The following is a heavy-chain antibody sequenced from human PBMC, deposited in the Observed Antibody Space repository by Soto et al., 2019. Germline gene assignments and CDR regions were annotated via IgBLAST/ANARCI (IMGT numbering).Heavy chain of an antibody. Sequence: PSETLSLTCTVSGGSISSYYWSWIRQPAGKGLEWIGRIYTSGSTNYNPSLKSRVTMSVDTSKNQFSLKLSSVTAADTAAYYCARVAPSGSYYPLDYWGQGTLVTV. V-gene: IGHV4-4*07. CDR3: ARVAPSGSYYPLDY. D-gene: IGHD1-26*01. CDR1: GGSISSYY. J-gene: IGHJ4*02. CDR2: IYTSGST.